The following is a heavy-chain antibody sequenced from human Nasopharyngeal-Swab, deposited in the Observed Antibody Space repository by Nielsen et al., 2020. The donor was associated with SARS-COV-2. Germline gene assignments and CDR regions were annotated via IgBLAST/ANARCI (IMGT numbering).Heavy chain of an antibody. Sequence: SVKVSCKASGGTFSSYAISWVRQAPGQGLEWMGGIIPIFGTANYAQKFQGRVTITADESTSTAYMELSSLRSEDTAVYYCARGRHRYDYVWGSYRYYYYGLDVWGRGTTVTVSS. D-gene: IGHD3-16*02. J-gene: IGHJ6*02. CDR2: IIPIFGTA. CDR1: GGTFSSYA. V-gene: IGHV1-69*13. CDR3: ARGRHRYDYVWGSYRYYYYGLDV.